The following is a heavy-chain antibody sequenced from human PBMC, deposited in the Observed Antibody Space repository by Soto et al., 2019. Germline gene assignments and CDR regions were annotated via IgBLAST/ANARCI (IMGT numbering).Heavy chain of an antibody. D-gene: IGHD3-3*01. Sequence: ASVKVSCKASGYTFTGYYMRWVRQAPGQGLEWMGWISAYNGNTNYAQKLQGRVTMTTDTSTSTAYMELRSLRSDDTAVYYCAAYDFWSGYYGPWDYWGQGTLVTVSS. V-gene: IGHV1-18*01. CDR1: GYTFTGYY. J-gene: IGHJ4*02. CDR3: AAYDFWSGYYGPWDY. CDR2: ISAYNGNT.